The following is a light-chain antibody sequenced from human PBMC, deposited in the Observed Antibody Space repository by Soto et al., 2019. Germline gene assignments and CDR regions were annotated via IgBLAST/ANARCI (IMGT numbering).Light chain of an antibody. J-gene: IGKJ1*01. Sequence: ETVLTQSPGTLSLSPGETATLSCRASQSVASNSLAWYQQKPGQAPRLLVYGASGRATDIPDRFSGRGSGTDFTLTINRLEPEDFAVYYCQQRSNWPTTFGQGTKVEIK. CDR3: QQRSNWPTT. CDR1: QSVASNS. CDR2: GAS. V-gene: IGKV3D-20*02.